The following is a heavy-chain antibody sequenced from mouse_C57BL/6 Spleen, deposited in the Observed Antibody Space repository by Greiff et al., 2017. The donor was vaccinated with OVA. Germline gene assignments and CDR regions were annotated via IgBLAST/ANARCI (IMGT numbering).Heavy chain of an antibody. Sequence: VQLQQPGAELVKPGASVKLSCKASGYTFTSYWLHWVKQRPGRGLEWIGRIDPISGGTKYNEKFKSKATLTVDKPSSTAYMQLSSLTSEDSAVYYCAREYGSSYGYAMDYWGQGTSVTVSS. V-gene: IGHV1-72*01. D-gene: IGHD1-1*01. CDR1: GYTFTSYW. CDR2: IDPISGGT. J-gene: IGHJ4*01. CDR3: AREYGSSYGYAMDY.